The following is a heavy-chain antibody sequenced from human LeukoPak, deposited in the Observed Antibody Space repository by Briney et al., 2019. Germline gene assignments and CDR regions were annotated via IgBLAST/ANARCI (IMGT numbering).Heavy chain of an antibody. CDR1: GGTFSSYA. CDR3: ARSVSGIAVAGSPHFDY. D-gene: IGHD6-19*01. J-gene: IGHJ4*02. CDR2: IIPIFGTA. V-gene: IGHV1-69*13. Sequence: SVKVSCKASGGTFSSYAIGWVRQAPGQGIEWMGGIIPIFGTANYAQKFQGRVTITADESTSTAYMELNSLRSEDTAVYYCARSVSGIAVAGSPHFDYWGQGTLVTVSS.